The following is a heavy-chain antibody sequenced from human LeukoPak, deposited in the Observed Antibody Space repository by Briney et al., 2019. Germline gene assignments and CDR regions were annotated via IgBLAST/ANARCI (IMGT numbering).Heavy chain of an antibody. D-gene: IGHD6-19*01. CDR3: ARDLEQWLEGTAFDI. CDR2: ISSSGSTI. J-gene: IGHJ3*02. Sequence: GGSLRLSCAASGFTFSSYEMNWVRQAPGKGLEWVSYISSSGSTIYYADSVKGRFTISRDNAKNSLYLQMNSLGAEDTAVYYCARDLEQWLEGTAFDIWGQGTMVTVSS. V-gene: IGHV3-48*03. CDR1: GFTFSSYE.